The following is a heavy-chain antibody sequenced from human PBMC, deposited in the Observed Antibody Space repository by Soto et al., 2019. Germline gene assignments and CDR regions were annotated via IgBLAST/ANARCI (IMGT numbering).Heavy chain of an antibody. CDR2: ISAYNGNT. CDR3: ARDRGVAPPVAGNTHYYYYMDV. D-gene: IGHD6-19*01. Sequence: QDQSVQSGVEVKKPGASVKVSCKASGYSFTNYGITWVRQAPGQGFEWMGWISAYNGNTKYAQKLQGRVTMTTDASTSTAYLELRSLTSDDTAVYYCARDRGVAPPVAGNTHYYYYMDVWGKGTTVTVSS. V-gene: IGHV1-18*01. CDR1: GYSFTNYG. J-gene: IGHJ6*03.